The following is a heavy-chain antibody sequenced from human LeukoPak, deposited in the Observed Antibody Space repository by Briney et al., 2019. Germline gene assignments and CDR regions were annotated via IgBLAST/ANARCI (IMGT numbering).Heavy chain of an antibody. CDR2: IHSNGRD. Sequence: SDTLSLICSVSGGPLSNYYWRWIRQPPRRGLEGIGFIHSNGRDNLHGSLNSRATISRDTSRNQVSPKLTSATAAAPAVYYLWNSNLGTLGHCDPWGEGTLVTVSS. V-gene: IGHV4-59*07. CDR1: GGPLSNYY. D-gene: IGHD1-7*01. J-gene: IGHJ5*02. CDR3: WNSNLGTLGHCDP.